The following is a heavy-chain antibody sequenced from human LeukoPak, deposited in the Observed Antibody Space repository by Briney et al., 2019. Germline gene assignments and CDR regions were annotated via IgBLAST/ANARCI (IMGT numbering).Heavy chain of an antibody. CDR3: ARDGVYGSGRPFDY. Sequence: PGGSLRLSCAASGFTFSSYGMHWVRQAPGKGLEWVAVISYDGSNKYYADSVKGRFTISRDNSKNTLYLQMNSLRAEDTAVYYCARDGVYGSGRPFDYWGQGTLVTVSS. J-gene: IGHJ4*02. CDR2: ISYDGSNK. V-gene: IGHV3-30*03. CDR1: GFTFSSYG. D-gene: IGHD3-10*01.